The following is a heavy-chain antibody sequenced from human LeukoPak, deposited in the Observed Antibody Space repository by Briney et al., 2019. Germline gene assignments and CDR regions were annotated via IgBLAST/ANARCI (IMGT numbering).Heavy chain of an antibody. J-gene: IGHJ4*02. Sequence: SETLSLTCTVSGGSISSGDYYWSWIRQPPGKGLEWIGYIYYSGSTYYNPSLKSRVTISVDTSKDQFSLKLSSVTAADTAVYYCARGNWNYREFDYWGQGTLVTVSS. D-gene: IGHD1-7*01. CDR3: ARGNWNYREFDY. V-gene: IGHV4-30-4*08. CDR1: GGSISSGDYY. CDR2: IYYSGST.